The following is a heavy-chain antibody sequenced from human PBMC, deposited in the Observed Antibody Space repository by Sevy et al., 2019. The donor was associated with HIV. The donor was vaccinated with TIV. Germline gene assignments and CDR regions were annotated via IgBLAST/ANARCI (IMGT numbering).Heavy chain of an antibody. CDR2: ISSNGGST. Sequence: GGSLRLSCSASGFTFSSYAMHWVRQAPGKGLEYVSAISSNGGSTYYADSVKGRFTISRDNSKNTLYLQMSSLRAEDTAVYYCVKDLYCSGGSCYSPNYCYYGMDVWGQGTTVTVSS. J-gene: IGHJ6*02. CDR3: VKDLYCSGGSCYSPNYCYYGMDV. CDR1: GFTFSSYA. D-gene: IGHD2-15*01. V-gene: IGHV3-64D*06.